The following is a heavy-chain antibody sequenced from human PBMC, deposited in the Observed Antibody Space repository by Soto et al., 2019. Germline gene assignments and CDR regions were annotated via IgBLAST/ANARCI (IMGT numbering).Heavy chain of an antibody. Sequence: LSLTCAVSGYSISSGYYWGWIRQPPGKGLEWIGSIYHSGSTYYNPSLKSRVTISVDTSKDQFSLKLSSVTAADTAVYYCARAKGYSSTHNWFDPWGQGTLVTVSS. J-gene: IGHJ5*02. D-gene: IGHD6-19*01. CDR2: IYHSGST. CDR3: ARAKGYSSTHNWFDP. CDR1: GYSISSGYY. V-gene: IGHV4-38-2*01.